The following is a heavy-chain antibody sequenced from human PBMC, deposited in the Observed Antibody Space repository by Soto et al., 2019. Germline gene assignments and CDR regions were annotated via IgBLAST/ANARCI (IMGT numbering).Heavy chain of an antibody. V-gene: IGHV4-59*08. J-gene: IGHJ6*03. CDR1: GDSITSYY. CDR3: TTSSWGPSVYHYYLDV. Sequence: PSETLSLTCSVSGDSITSYYWSWARQPPGRGLEWIGYIYYGGSTNYNPSLKSRVTISVDTSKNQFSLKLTSVTAADTAAYYCTTSSWGPSVYHYYLDVWDRGTTVTVSS. CDR2: IYYGGST. D-gene: IGHD3-16*01.